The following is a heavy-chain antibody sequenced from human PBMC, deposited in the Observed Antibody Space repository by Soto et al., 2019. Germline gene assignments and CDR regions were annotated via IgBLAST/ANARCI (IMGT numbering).Heavy chain of an antibody. CDR1: GGSISSSSYY. Sequence: SETLSLTCTVSGGSISSSSYYWGWIRQPPGKGLEWIGSIYYSGSTYYNPSLKSRVTISVDTSKNQFSLKLGSVTAADTAVYYCARHKHSSSWERYFQHWGQGTLVTVSS. CDR2: IYYSGST. CDR3: ARHKHSSSWERYFQH. D-gene: IGHD6-13*01. V-gene: IGHV4-39*01. J-gene: IGHJ1*01.